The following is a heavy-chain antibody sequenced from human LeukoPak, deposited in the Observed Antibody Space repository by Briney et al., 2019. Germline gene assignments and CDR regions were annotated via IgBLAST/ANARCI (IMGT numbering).Heavy chain of an antibody. V-gene: IGHV3-30*18. CDR1: GFTFSSYG. CDR3: AKPQTLYCSSTSCAPRY. J-gene: IGHJ4*02. CDR2: ISYDGSNK. Sequence: GGSLRLSCAASGFTFSSYGMHWVRQAPGKGLEWVAVISYDGSNKYYADSVKGRFTISRDNSKNTLYLQMNSLRAEDTAVYYCAKPQTLYCSSTSCAPRYWGQGTPVTVSS. D-gene: IGHD2-2*01.